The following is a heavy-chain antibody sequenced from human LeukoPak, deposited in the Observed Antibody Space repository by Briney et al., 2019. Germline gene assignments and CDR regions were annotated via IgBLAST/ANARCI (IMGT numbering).Heavy chain of an antibody. V-gene: IGHV3-7*01. J-gene: IGHJ1*01. CDR1: GFTFSSYW. CDR3: ARDYGGWGSMFQH. Sequence: GGSLRLSCAASGFTFSSYWMSWVRQAPGKGLEWVANIKQDGSEKYYVDSVKGRFTISRDNAKNSLYLQMNSLRAEDTAVYYCARDYGGWGSMFQHWGQGTLVTVSS. CDR2: IKQDGSEK. D-gene: IGHD4-23*01.